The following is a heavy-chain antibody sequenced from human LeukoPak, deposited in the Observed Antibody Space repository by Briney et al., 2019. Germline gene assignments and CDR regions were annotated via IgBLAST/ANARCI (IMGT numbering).Heavy chain of an antibody. Sequence: ASVKVSCKASGYTFTGYYMHWVRQAPGQGLEGMGWINPNSGGTNYAQKFQGRVTMTRDTSISTAYMEPSRLRSDDTAVYYCAIWYDFWSGYFDPWGQGTLVTVSS. CDR2: INPNSGGT. V-gene: IGHV1-2*02. J-gene: IGHJ5*02. D-gene: IGHD3-3*01. CDR1: GYTFTGYY. CDR3: AIWYDFWSGYFDP.